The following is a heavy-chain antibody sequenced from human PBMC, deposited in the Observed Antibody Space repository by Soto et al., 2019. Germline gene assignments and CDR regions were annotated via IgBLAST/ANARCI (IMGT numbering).Heavy chain of an antibody. CDR2: IWYDGSNK. CDR3: ARGDVLRFLEWALDY. J-gene: IGHJ4*02. D-gene: IGHD3-3*01. CDR1: GFTFSSYG. V-gene: IGHV3-33*01. Sequence: QVQLVESGGGVVQPGRSLRLSCAASGFTFSSYGMHWVRQAPGKGLEWVAVIWYDGSNKYYADSVKGRFTISRDNSKNTLYLQMNSLRAEDTAVYYCARGDVLRFLEWALDYWGQGTLVTISS.